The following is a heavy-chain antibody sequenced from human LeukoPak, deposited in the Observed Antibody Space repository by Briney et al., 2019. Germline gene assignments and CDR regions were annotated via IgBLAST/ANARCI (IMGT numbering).Heavy chain of an antibody. J-gene: IGHJ6*03. CDR1: GGSISSYY. CDR2: IYYSGST. V-gene: IGHV4-59*01. D-gene: IGHD3-10*01. Sequence: SETLSLTCTVSGGSISSYYWSWIRQPPGKGLEWIGYIYYSGSTNHNPSLKSRVTISVDTSKNQLSLKLSSVTAADTAVYYCARTRYGSGSYRDYYYYMDVWGRGTTVTISS. CDR3: ARTRYGSGSYRDYYYYMDV.